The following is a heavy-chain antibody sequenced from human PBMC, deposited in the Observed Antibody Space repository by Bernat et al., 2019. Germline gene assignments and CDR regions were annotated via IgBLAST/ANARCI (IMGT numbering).Heavy chain of an antibody. CDR2: IGTTGTTI. D-gene: IGHD2-15*01. CDR1: GFSFSGYS. Sequence: EVQLVESGGGLVQPGGSLRLSCAASGFSFSGYSMNWVRQAPGKGLEWLSCIGTTGTTIYYADSVKGRFTVSRDNAMNSLYLEMNSLRAEDTAVYYCAKELKWGKWYSDLWGRGALVTVSS. V-gene: IGHV3-48*01. CDR3: AKELKWGKWYSDL. J-gene: IGHJ2*01.